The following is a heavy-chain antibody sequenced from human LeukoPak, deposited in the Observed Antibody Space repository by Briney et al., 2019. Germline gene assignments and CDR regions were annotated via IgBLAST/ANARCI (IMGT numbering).Heavy chain of an antibody. V-gene: IGHV3-7*01. J-gene: IGHJ4*02. Sequence: QPGGSLSLSCAASGFTFSNYRMTWVRQAPGKGLEWVANIKEDGSEKFYVDSVKGRFTISRDNAKNSLYLQMNSLRAEDTAVYYCARFYCSSTSCLEDYWGQGTLVTVSS. D-gene: IGHD2-2*01. CDR3: ARFYCSSTSCLEDY. CDR1: GFTFSNYR. CDR2: IKEDGSEK.